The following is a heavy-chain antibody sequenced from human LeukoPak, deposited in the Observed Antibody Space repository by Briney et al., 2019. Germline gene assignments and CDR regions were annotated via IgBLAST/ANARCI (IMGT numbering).Heavy chain of an antibody. Sequence: GGSLRLSCAASGFTFSLYEMNWVRQAPVKGLEWVSYISGGGETRYYADSVKGRFTISRDNAKNSLYLQMNSLRVEDTAVYYCATATSLDYGDYFFHHWGQGTLVTVSS. CDR1: GFTFSLYE. D-gene: IGHD4-17*01. CDR3: ATATSLDYGDYFFHH. V-gene: IGHV3-48*03. CDR2: ISGGGETR. J-gene: IGHJ1*01.